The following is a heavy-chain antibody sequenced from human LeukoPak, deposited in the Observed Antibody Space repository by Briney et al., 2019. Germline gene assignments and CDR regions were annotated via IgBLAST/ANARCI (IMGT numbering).Heavy chain of an antibody. CDR3: ARGERAYRRRDAFDV. CDR1: GGSVSSYY. J-gene: IGHJ3*01. CDR2: IYYSGST. V-gene: IGHV4-59*02. D-gene: IGHD5-18*01. Sequence: SETLSLTCTVSGGSVSSYYWSWIRQPPGKGLEWIGYIYYSGSTIYNPSLKSRVTISLDTSKNQFSLKLTSVTAADTAVYYCARGERAYRRRDAFDVWGQGTMVTVSS.